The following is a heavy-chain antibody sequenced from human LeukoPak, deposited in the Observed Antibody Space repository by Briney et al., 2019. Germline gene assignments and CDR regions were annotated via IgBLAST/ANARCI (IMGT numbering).Heavy chain of an antibody. Sequence: GGTLRLSCAASGFTFSNHGMNWVRQAPGKGLEWVSGISPSADIKYYADSVKGRFTISRDNSKNMLYLEVISLTADDTAVCYCAKDDAWLRFGEWSQGTLVTVSS. D-gene: IGHD3-10*01. CDR3: AKDDAWLRFGE. CDR2: ISPSADIK. CDR1: GFTFSNHG. V-gene: IGHV3-23*01. J-gene: IGHJ4*02.